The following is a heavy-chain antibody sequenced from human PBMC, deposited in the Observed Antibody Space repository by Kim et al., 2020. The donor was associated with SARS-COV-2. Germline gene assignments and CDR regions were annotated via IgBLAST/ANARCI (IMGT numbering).Heavy chain of an antibody. D-gene: IGHD2-21*02. J-gene: IGHJ4*02. V-gene: IGHV4-39*07. CDR2: IYYSGST. CDR3: ARSPLWGGDYL. CDR1: GVSISSSNYY. Sequence: SETLSLTCSVSGVSISSSNYYWGWIRQPPGKGLEWIGNIYYSGSTYFNPSLKSRVTISADTSKNQFSLKLSSVTAADTAVYYCARSPLWGGDYLWGQGTLVTVSS.